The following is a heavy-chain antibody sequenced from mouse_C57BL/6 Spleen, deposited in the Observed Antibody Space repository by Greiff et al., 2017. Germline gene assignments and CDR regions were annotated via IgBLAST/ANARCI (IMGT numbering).Heavy chain of an antibody. J-gene: IGHJ2*01. Sequence: QVQLQQSGTELVKPGASVKLSCKASGYTFTSYWMHWVKQRPGQGLEWIGNINPSNGGTNYNEKFKSKATLTVDKSSSTAYMQLSSLTSEDSAVYYCARWVYDYDGFDYWGQGTTLTVSS. CDR3: ARWVYDYDGFDY. V-gene: IGHV1-53*01. CDR2: INPSNGGT. D-gene: IGHD2-4*01. CDR1: GYTFTSYW.